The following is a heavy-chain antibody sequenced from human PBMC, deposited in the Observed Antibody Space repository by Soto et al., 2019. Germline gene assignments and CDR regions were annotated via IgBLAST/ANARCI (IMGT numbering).Heavy chain of an antibody. V-gene: IGHV1-18*01. J-gene: IGHJ4*02. CDR2: ISFYNGHT. Sequence: QVQLVQSGGEVKKPGASVKVSCKASGDTVTKYGISWVRQAPGQGLEWLGWISFYNGHTNYALKFQDRITFTTDTSTSTASMELRSLTSVDTAVYFCASATSIAVAGTETWGQGSLVTVSS. D-gene: IGHD6-19*01. CDR1: GDTVTKYG. CDR3: ASATSIAVAGTET.